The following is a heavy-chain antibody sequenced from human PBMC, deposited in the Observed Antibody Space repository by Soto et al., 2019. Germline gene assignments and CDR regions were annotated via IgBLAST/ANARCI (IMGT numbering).Heavy chain of an antibody. CDR2: INPNSGGT. V-gene: IGHV1-2*02. J-gene: IGHJ6*02. Sequence: QVQLVQSGAEVKKPGASVKVSCKASGYTFTGYYIHWVRQAPGQGLEWMGWINPNSGGTNYAQKFQGGVPXTXDPXIYTAYMELSRLRSDDTAVYYCARDTGQPAMVDYYYYAMDVGGQGTTVTVSS. D-gene: IGHD5-18*01. CDR3: ARDTGQPAMVDYYYYAMDV. CDR1: GYTFTGYY.